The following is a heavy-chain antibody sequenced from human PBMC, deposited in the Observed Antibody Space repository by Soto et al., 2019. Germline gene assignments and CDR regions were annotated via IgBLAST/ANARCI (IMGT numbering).Heavy chain of an antibody. CDR2: IIPILGIA. D-gene: IGHD3-10*01. CDR3: EREEYYYGSGAFFGY. Sequence: QVQLVQSGAEVKKPGSSVKVSCKASGGTFSSYTISWVRQAPGQGLEWMGRIIPILGIANYAQKFQGRVTXPADKSTSTAYMELSSLSSADTAVYYCEREEYYYGSGAFFGYWGQGTLVTVSS. V-gene: IGHV1-69*02. J-gene: IGHJ4*02. CDR1: GGTFSSYT.